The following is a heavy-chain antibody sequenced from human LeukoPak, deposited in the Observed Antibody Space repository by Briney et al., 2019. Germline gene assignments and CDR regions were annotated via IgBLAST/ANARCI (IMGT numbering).Heavy chain of an antibody. CDR2: ISGRSSTI. CDR1: ALTFSDYS. CDR3: ARDRIKSGSYYFDY. D-gene: IGHD1-26*01. J-gene: IGHJ4*02. Sequence: GGSLRLSCAASALTFSDYSMNWVRQAPGKGLEWVSYISGRSSTIYYADSVKGRFTISRDNAKNSMYLQMNSLRAEDTAVYYCARDRIKSGSYYFDYWGQGTLVTVSS. V-gene: IGHV3-48*01.